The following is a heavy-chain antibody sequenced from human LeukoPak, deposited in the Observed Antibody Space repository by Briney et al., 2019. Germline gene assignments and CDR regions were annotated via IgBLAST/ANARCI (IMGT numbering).Heavy chain of an antibody. CDR2: IYYSGST. Sequence: SQTLSLTCTVSGGSISRGGYYWSGIRQHPGKGLEGIGYIYYSGSTYYNPSLKSRVTISVDTSKNQFSLKLSSVTAADTAVYYCARDRPYYYDSSGYHDAFDIWGQGTMVTVSS. CDR1: GGSISRGGYY. V-gene: IGHV4-31*03. J-gene: IGHJ3*02. CDR3: ARDRPYYYDSSGYHDAFDI. D-gene: IGHD3-22*01.